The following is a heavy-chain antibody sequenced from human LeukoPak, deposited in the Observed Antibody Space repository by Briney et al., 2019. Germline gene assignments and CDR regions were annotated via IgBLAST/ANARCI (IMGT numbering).Heavy chain of an antibody. J-gene: IGHJ4*02. D-gene: IGHD6-19*01. CDR2: LSASGGTT. CDR3: ARRDYSGGWDYFDY. V-gene: IGHV3-23*01. Sequence: GGSLRLSCSASGFSFITYAMTWVRQAPGKGLEWVSALSASGGTTYYADSVKGRFTTSRDNSKNTLYLQMNSLRAEGTAVYYCARRDYSGGWDYFDYWGQGTLVTVSS. CDR1: GFSFITYA.